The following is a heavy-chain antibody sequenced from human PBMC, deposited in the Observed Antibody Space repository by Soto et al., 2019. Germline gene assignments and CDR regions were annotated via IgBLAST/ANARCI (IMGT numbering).Heavy chain of an antibody. CDR3: AKDCRRLAVTGSAFDS. D-gene: IGHD6-19*01. CDR1: GFTFNDYA. CDR2: ISGSGGHS. Sequence: GGSLRLSCAASGFTFNDYAMAWVRQAPGQGLEWVSSISGSGGHSSYVDSVRGRFTISRDNVNNILSLDMSDLRAEDTALYYCAKDCRRLAVTGSAFDSWGQGALVTVSS. V-gene: IGHV3-23*01. J-gene: IGHJ4*02.